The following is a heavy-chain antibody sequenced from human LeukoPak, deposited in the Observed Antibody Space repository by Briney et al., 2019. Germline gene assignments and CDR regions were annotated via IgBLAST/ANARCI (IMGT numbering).Heavy chain of an antibody. Sequence: GGSLRLSCAASGCTFSSYDMHWVRQATGEGLEWVSAIGIPGDTYYLGSVKGRFTISGEKAKNSLYLQLNSLRAGDTAVYYCAREERGDGYRYLNLWGRGTLVTVSS. V-gene: IGHV3-13*04. CDR1: GCTFSSYD. CDR3: AREERGDGYRYLNL. D-gene: IGHD2-21*01. J-gene: IGHJ2*01. CDR2: IGIPGDT.